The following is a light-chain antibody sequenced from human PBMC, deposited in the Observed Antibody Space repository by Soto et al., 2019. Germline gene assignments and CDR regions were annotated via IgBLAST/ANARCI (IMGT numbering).Light chain of an antibody. CDR1: SSDVGGYTY. Sequence: QSALTQPRSLSGSPGQSVTISCTGTSSDVGGYTYVSWYQQHPVKAPKLMIYDVSKRTSGVPDRFSGSKSGNTAYRTISGLQAEDEAEYYCCSYAGSYTFVFGTGTKVTVL. CDR2: DVS. CDR3: CSYAGSYTFV. V-gene: IGLV2-11*01. J-gene: IGLJ1*01.